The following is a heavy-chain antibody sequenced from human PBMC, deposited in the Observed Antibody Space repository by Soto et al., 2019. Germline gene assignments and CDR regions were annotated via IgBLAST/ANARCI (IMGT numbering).Heavy chain of an antibody. D-gene: IGHD1-26*01. CDR1: GGSISSSSYY. CDR3: APVMGWEDPNWFDL. J-gene: IGHJ5*02. CDR2: IYYSGST. V-gene: IGHV4-39*01. Sequence: PSETLSLTCTVSGGSISSSSYYWGWIRQPPGKGLEWIGSIYYSGSTYYNPSLKSRVTISVDTSKNQFSLKLSSVTAADTAVYYCAPVMGWEDPNWFDLWGQGTLVTVSS.